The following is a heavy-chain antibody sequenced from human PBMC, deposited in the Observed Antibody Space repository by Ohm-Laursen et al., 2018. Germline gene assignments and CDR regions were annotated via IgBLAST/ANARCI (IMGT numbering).Heavy chain of an antibody. D-gene: IGHD6-25*01. V-gene: IGHV4-59*01. Sequence: TLSLTCTASGGSMSSYYWNWIRQPPGKGLEWIGYISYSGDTYYNPSLKSRVTISVDTSKNQFSLKLGSVTAADTAAYYCAGDTLAADYWGQGTLVTVSS. CDR3: AGDTLAADY. J-gene: IGHJ4*02. CDR1: GGSMSSYY. CDR2: ISYSGDT.